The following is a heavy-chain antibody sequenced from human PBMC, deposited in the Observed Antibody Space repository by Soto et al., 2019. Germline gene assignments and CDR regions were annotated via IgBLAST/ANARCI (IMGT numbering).Heavy chain of an antibody. D-gene: IGHD1-26*01. CDR2: MQPSSGRT. CDR3: ARGVTAGVDY. J-gene: IGHJ4*02. CDR1: GYSFTSLD. Sequence: GASVKVSCKASGYSFTSLDINWVRQTTGQGREWMGWMQPSSGRTGYAQKFQGRVTMTRDTSINTAYMELSSLTSDDTAFYYCARGVTAGVDYWGQGXLVTVPS. V-gene: IGHV1-8*01.